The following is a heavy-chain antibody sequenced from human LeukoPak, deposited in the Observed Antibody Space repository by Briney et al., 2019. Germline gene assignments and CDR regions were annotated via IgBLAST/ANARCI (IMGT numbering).Heavy chain of an antibody. Sequence: SGPTLVKPTQPLTLTCTFSGFSLRTSGVGVGWIRQPPGKALEWLALIYWDDDKRYSPSLKSRLTITKDTSKNQVVLTMTNMDPVDTATYYCAHLPRWRYFDYWGQGTLVTVSS. D-gene: IGHD2-15*01. J-gene: IGHJ4*02. V-gene: IGHV2-5*02. CDR2: IYWDDDK. CDR1: GFSLRTSGVG. CDR3: AHLPRWRYFDY.